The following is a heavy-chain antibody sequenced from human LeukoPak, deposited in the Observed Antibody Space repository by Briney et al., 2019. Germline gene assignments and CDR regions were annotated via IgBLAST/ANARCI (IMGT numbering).Heavy chain of an antibody. Sequence: TLSLTCTVSGGSISSGGYYWSWIRQHPGKGLEWIGYIYYSGSTYSNPSLRGRITMSVDTSKNQFSLKLSSVTAADTAVYYCARGGATKLDYWGQGTLVTVSS. CDR3: ARGGATKLDY. J-gene: IGHJ4*02. V-gene: IGHV4-31*03. CDR2: IYYSGST. CDR1: GGSISSGGYY. D-gene: IGHD1-26*01.